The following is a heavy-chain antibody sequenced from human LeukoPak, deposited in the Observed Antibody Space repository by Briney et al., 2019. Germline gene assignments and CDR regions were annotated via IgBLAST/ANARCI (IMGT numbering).Heavy chain of an antibody. J-gene: IGHJ4*02. CDR2: INHSGST. CDR1: GGSFSGYY. V-gene: IGHV4-34*01. D-gene: IGHD4-17*01. Sequence: SETLSLTCAVYGGSFSGYYWSWIRQPPGKGLEWIGEINHSGSTNYNPSLKSRVTISVDTSKNQFSLKLSSVTAADTAVYYCARVPTTVTTVGYWGQGTLVTVSS. CDR3: ARVPTTVTTVGY.